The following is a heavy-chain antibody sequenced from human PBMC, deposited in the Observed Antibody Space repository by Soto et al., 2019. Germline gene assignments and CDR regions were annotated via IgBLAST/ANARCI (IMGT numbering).Heavy chain of an antibody. CDR1: GFTFSGSA. CDR2: IRSKANNYAT. D-gene: IGHD4-17*01. J-gene: IGHJ4*02. Sequence: EVQLVESGGGLVQPGGSQKLSCAASGFTFSGSALHWVRQASGKGLEWVGRIRSKANNYATAYAASVQGRFTISRDDSKNTAYLQMNSLKTEDTAVYYCTSYGGNAGMFDYWGQGTLVTVSS. CDR3: TSYGGNAGMFDY. V-gene: IGHV3-73*02.